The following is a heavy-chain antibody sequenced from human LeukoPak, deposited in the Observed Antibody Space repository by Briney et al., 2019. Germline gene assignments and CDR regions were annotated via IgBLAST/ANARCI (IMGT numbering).Heavy chain of an antibody. CDR3: ARGYNPLDC. V-gene: IGHV4-59*01. CDR1: GDSIKTYY. CDR2: IYYSGST. Sequence: PSETLSLTCTVSGDSIKTYYWTWIRQPPGKELEWIGSIYYSGSTDSNPSLKSRVTISVDTSKNQFSLRLSSVTAADTAVYYCARGYNPLDCWGQGTLVTVSS. J-gene: IGHJ4*02. D-gene: IGHD1-1*01.